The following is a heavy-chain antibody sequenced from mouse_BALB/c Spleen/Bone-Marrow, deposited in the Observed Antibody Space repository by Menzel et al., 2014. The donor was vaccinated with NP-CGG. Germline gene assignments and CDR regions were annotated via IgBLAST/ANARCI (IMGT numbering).Heavy chain of an antibody. Sequence: EVQVVESGGGLVQPGGSLRLSCATSGFTFTDYYMNWVRQPPGKALEWLGFIRNKANGYTTDYSASVKGRFTISRDNSQSTLYLQMNTLRAEDSATYCCARDKGGILFDYWGQGTTLTVSS. CDR3: ARDKGGILFDY. J-gene: IGHJ2*01. V-gene: IGHV7-3*02. D-gene: IGHD1-1*02. CDR2: IRNKANGYTT. CDR1: GFTFTDYY.